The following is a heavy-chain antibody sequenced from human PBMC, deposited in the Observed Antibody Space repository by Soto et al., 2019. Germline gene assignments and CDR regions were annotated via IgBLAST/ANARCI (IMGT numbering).Heavy chain of an antibody. CDR1: GFTFSQFG. V-gene: IGHV3-30*18. Sequence: QVQLVESGGGVVQPGRSLRLSCSASGFTFSQFGMHWVRRAPGKGLEWVAVISFDGRETYYSDSVKGRFTISRDNSKNTLYLQVNSLRADDTAVYYCAKKMNGVTSIPCNFDYWGQGTLVTVSS. CDR3: AKKMNGVTSIPCNFDY. D-gene: IGHD3-10*01. CDR2: ISFDGRET. J-gene: IGHJ4*02.